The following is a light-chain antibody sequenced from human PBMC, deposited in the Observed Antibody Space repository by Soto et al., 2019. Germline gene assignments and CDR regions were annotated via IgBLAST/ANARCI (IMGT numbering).Light chain of an antibody. V-gene: IGKV3-20*01. CDR3: QQYGGSPRT. Sequence: EIVLTQSPGTLSLSPGERATLSCRASQSISSFYLAWYQQTPGQAPRLLIYDASSRAAGIPDRFSGGGSGTDFTLTISRLEPEDSGVYYCQQYGGSPRTFGQGTKVDIK. CDR2: DAS. J-gene: IGKJ1*01. CDR1: QSISSFY.